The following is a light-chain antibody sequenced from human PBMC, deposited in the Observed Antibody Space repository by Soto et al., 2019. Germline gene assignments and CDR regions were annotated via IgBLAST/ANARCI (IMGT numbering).Light chain of an antibody. CDR2: DVS. CDR1: SSDVGGYNY. Sequence: QSALTQPASVSGSPGQSITISCTGTSSDVGGYNYVSWYQQHPGKAPKLMISDVSNRPSGVSNRFSGSKSGNTASLTISGLQAEDEAAYYCSSYTSSSTLMGFGTGTKLTVL. V-gene: IGLV2-14*01. J-gene: IGLJ1*01. CDR3: SSYTSSSTLMG.